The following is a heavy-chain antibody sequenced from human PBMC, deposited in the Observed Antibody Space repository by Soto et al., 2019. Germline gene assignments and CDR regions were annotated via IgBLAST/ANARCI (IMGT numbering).Heavy chain of an antibody. CDR3: ARARYSSSWYAPYNWFDP. CDR1: GGTFSSYA. Sequence: QVQLVQSGAEVKKPGSSVKVSCKASGGTFSSYAISWVRQAPGQGLEWMGGIIPIFGTANYAQKFQGRVTITADESTSTADMELSSLRSEDTAVYYCARARYSSSWYAPYNWFDPWGQGTLVTVSS. V-gene: IGHV1-69*01. CDR2: IIPIFGTA. D-gene: IGHD6-13*01. J-gene: IGHJ5*02.